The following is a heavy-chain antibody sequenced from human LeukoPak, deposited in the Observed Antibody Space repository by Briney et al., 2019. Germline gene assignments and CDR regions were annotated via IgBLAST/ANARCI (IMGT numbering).Heavy chain of an antibody. CDR2: ISGSGGST. Sequence: PGGSLRLSCAASGFTFSNYAMAWVRQAPGKGLEWVSAISGSGGSTYYADSVKGRFTISRDNSKNTLYLQMNSLRAEDTAVYYCAKLVVPAAMRDAFDIWGQGTMVTVSS. D-gene: IGHD2-2*01. V-gene: IGHV3-23*01. CDR1: GFTFSNYA. CDR3: AKLVVPAAMRDAFDI. J-gene: IGHJ3*02.